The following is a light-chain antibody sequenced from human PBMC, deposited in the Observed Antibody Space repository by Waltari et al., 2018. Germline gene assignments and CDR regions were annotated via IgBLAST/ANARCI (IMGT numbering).Light chain of an antibody. CDR3: CSHAGSSTL. CDR1: SSDVGSYNL. J-gene: IGLJ2*01. V-gene: IGLV2-23*01. Sequence: QSALTQPASVSGSPGQSITISCTGTSSDVGSYNLVSWYQQHPGQAPKLMLYEGSKRPSGVSNRFSGSKSGNTASLTISGLQAEDEADYYCCSHAGSSTLFGGGTKLTVL. CDR2: EGS.